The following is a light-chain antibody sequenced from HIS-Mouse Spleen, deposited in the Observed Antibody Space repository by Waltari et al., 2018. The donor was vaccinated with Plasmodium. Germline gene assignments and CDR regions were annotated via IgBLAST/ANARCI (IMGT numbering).Light chain of an antibody. CDR3: AAWDDSLNGVV. Sequence: QSVLTQPPSASGTPGQRVTISCSGSISSIGSNTVNWYQQLPGTAPKLLSYSNNQRPSGVPDRCSGSKSGTSASLAISGLQSEDEADYYCAAWDDSLNGVVFAGGTKLTVL. CDR2: SNN. CDR1: ISSIGSNT. J-gene: IGLJ2*01. V-gene: IGLV1-44*01.